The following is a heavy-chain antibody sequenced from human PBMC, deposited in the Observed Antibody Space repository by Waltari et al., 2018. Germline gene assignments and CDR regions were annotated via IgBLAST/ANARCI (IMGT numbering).Heavy chain of an antibody. CDR1: GFTFTSYV. CDR2: IRGSGDST. Sequence: EVQLLESGGGLVPPGGSLRPSCAASGFTFTSYVLSWVRPAPGKGLEWVSAIRGSGDSTYYADSVKGRCSISRDNSKNTLYLQINNLRAEDTAVYYCAKDTDCGGDCSWYYFDYWGQGTLVTVSS. V-gene: IGHV3-23*01. D-gene: IGHD2-21*02. J-gene: IGHJ4*02. CDR3: AKDTDCGGDCSWYYFDY.